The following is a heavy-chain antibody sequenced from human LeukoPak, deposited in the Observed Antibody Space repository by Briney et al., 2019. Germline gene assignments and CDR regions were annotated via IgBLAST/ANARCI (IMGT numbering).Heavy chain of an antibody. CDR3: ARQFDGSHPNAFDI. V-gene: IGHV3-30-3*01. CDR1: GFSFTSYA. D-gene: IGHD1-26*01. J-gene: IGHJ3*02. CDR2: ISYDGSNK. Sequence: GSLRLSCAASGFSFTSYAMHWVRQAPGKGLEWVAVISYDGSNKYYADSVRGRFTISRDNSKNTLYLQMASLRVEDTAVYYCARQFDGSHPNAFDIWGQGTMVTVSS.